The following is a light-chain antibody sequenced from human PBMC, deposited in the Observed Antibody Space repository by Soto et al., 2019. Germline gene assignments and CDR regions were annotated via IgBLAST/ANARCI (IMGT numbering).Light chain of an antibody. Sequence: EIVMTQSPVTLSVSPGERATLSCRASQSISSYLAWYQQKPGQAPRLLIYGASSRATGIPDRFSGSGSGTDFTLTISSLEPDDFTVYYCQQHSDWPLTFGGGTRWIS. CDR3: QQHSDWPLT. CDR2: GAS. J-gene: IGKJ4*01. CDR1: QSISSY. V-gene: IGKV3D-15*01.